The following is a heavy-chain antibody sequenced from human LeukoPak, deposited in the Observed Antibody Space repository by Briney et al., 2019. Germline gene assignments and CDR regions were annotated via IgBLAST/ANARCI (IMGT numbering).Heavy chain of an antibody. Sequence: GGSLRLSCSASGFTFTSYAMSWVRQGPGKGVEWVSVISDSGGSTYYADSVKGRFTISRDNSKNTLYLQMNSLRADDTAVYYCAKRRWLGGIGVADPFDYWGQGTLVTVSS. V-gene: IGHV3-23*01. CDR3: AKRRWLGGIGVADPFDY. J-gene: IGHJ4*02. CDR2: ISDSGGST. CDR1: GFTFTSYA. D-gene: IGHD6-19*01.